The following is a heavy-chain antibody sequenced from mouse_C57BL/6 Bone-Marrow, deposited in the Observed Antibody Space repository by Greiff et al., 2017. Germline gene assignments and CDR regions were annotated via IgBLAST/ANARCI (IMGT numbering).Heavy chain of an antibody. D-gene: IGHD1-1*01. J-gene: IGHJ2*01. CDR2: IYPSDSET. CDR3: ARGGLYYGSRPDD. Sequence: QVQLQQPGAELVRPGSSVKLSCKASGYTFTSYWMAWVTPRHGQGLAWIGNIYPSDSETHYNQKFKDKATLTVDKSTSTAYMQLSSLTSEDSAVYYCARGGLYYGSRPDDWGQGTTLTVSA. CDR1: GYTFTSYW. V-gene: IGHV1-61*01.